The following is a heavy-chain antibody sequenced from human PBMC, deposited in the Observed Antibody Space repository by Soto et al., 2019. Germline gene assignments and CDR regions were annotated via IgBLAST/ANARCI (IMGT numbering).Heavy chain of an antibody. Sequence: QVTLKESGPVLVKPTETLTLTCTVSGFSLSNARVGVSWIRQPPGKALEWLAHIFSNDEKSYSTSLKSRLTNAKATNKVEVVMTIIDPVPVDTATYYCARANRRGTVPFDYWGQGTLVTVSS. V-gene: IGHV2-26*01. CDR1: GFSLSNARVG. J-gene: IGHJ4*02. D-gene: IGHD2-2*01. CDR3: ARANRRGTVPFDY. CDR2: IFSNDEK.